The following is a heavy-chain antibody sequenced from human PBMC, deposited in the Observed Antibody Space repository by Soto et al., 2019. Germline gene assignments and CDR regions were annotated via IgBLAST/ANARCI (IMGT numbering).Heavy chain of an antibody. CDR1: GGSFSGYY. Sequence: QVQLQQWGAGLLKPSETLSLTCAVYGGSFSGYYWSWIRQPPGKGLEWIGEINHSGSTNYNPSLKSRVTLSVDTSKTQFSLKLSSVTAADTAVYYCASYCSSTSCYEGAIDYWGQGTLVTVSS. J-gene: IGHJ4*02. D-gene: IGHD2-2*01. CDR2: INHSGST. CDR3: ASYCSSTSCYEGAIDY. V-gene: IGHV4-34*01.